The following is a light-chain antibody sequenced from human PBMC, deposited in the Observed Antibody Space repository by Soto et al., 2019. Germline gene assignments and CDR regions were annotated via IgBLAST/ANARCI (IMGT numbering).Light chain of an antibody. V-gene: IGLV2-14*03. J-gene: IGLJ3*02. CDR3: SSYTTSSTLV. CDR2: DVH. CDR1: ISDVGTYNS. Sequence: QSVLTQPASVSGSPGQSITISCTGTISDVGTYNSVSWYQQHPGKAPKLMIYDVHIRPSGVTDRFSGSKSGNTASLTISGLQAEDEADYYCSSYTTSSTLVFGGGSKLPVL.